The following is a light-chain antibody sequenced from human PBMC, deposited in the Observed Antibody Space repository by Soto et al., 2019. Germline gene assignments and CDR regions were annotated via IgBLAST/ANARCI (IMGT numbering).Light chain of an antibody. CDR3: LQVKDFPRT. J-gene: IGKJ1*01. Sequence: DIQMTQSPSSVSASVGERVTITCRASQDINSRLAWFQQRPGRAPKYLIQAASILQSGFPSRFSASGYGTDFTLTINSLQPEDFATYYCLQVKDFPRTFGQGTKLEIK. CDR2: AAS. V-gene: IGKV1-12*01. CDR1: QDINSR.